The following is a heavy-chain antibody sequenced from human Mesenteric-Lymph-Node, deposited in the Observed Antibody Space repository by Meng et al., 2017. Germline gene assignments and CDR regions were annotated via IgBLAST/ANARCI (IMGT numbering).Heavy chain of an antibody. V-gene: IGHV4-39*07. J-gene: IGHJ4*02. D-gene: IGHD3-16*02. CDR2: IYYSGST. CDR1: GGSISSSSYY. CDR3: ARVRPWMNDYVWGSYRYTRTYYFDY. Sequence: SETLSLTCTVSGGSISSSSYYWGWIRQPPGKGLEWIGSIYYSGSTYYNPSLKSRVTISVDTSKNQFSLKLSSVTAADTAVYYCARVRPWMNDYVWGSYRYTRTYYFDYWGQGTLVTVSS.